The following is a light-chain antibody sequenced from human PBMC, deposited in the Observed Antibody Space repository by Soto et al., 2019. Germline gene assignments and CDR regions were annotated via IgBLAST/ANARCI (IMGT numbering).Light chain of an antibody. CDR2: DAS. CDR1: QSVSEH. CDR3: HQRSVWPPVT. V-gene: IGKV3-11*01. Sequence: EIVLTQSPATLSLSPGDRATLSCRASQSVSEHLAWYQQKPGQAPRLVICDASKRATGIPARFSGSGSGSDFTLTISSLEPEDFAVYYCHQRSVWPPVTFGGGTKVEIK. J-gene: IGKJ4*01.